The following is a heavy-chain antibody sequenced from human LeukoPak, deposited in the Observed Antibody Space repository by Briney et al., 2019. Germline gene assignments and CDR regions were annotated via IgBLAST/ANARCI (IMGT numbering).Heavy chain of an antibody. V-gene: IGHV1-69*02. D-gene: IGHD3-3*01. CDR2: IIPILGIA. CDR1: GGTFSSYT. Sequence: GASVKVSCKASGGTFSSYTISWVRQAPGQGLEWMGRIIPILGIANYAQKFQGRVTITADKSTSTASMELSSLRSEDTAVYYCAMTIFGVVIIAGWFDPWGQGTLVTVSS. J-gene: IGHJ5*02. CDR3: AMTIFGVVIIAGWFDP.